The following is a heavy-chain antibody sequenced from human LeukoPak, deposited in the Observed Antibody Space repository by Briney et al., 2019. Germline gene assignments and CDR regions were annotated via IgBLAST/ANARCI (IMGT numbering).Heavy chain of an antibody. Sequence: SETLSLTCAVYGGSFSGYYWSWIRQPPGKGLEWIGEINHSGGTNYNPSLKSRVTISVDTSKNQFSLKLSSVTAADTAVYYCARVRITSHYYGSGYYYYGMDVWGQGTTVTVSS. CDR3: ARVRITSHYYGSGYYYYGMDV. CDR1: GGSFSGYY. V-gene: IGHV4-34*01. J-gene: IGHJ6*02. CDR2: INHSGGT. D-gene: IGHD3-10*01.